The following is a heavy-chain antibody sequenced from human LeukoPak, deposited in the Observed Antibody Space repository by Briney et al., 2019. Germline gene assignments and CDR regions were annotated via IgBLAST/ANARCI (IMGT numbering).Heavy chain of an antibody. V-gene: IGHV4-39*07. Sequence: SETLSLTCTVSGGSISSGSYYWSWIRQPPGKGLEWIGEINHSGSTNYNPSLKSRVTISVDTSKNQFSLKLSSVTAADTAVYYCARGGSPVGATNDYWGQGTLVTVSS. J-gene: IGHJ4*02. CDR1: GGSISSGSYY. CDR2: INHSGST. CDR3: ARGGSPVGATNDY. D-gene: IGHD1-26*01.